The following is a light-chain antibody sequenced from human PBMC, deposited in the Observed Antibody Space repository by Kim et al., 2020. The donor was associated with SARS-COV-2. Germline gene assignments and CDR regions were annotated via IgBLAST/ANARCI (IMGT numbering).Light chain of an antibody. J-gene: IGLJ2*01. V-gene: IGLV1-47*01. CDR2: GNN. CDR3: ATWDDSLSGHVV. Sequence: QSVLTQPPSASGTPGQRVTISCSGSSSNIGGNHVYWYQQLPGTAPKLLVYGNNQRPSGVPDRFSGSKSGTSASLAISGLRSDDEADYYCATWDDSLSGHVVFGGGTQLTVL. CDR1: SSNIGGNH.